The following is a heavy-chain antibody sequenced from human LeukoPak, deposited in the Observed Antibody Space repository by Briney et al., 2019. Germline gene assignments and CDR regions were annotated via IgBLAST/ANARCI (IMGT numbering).Heavy chain of an antibody. CDR3: AKGTHSSSWHWYDP. J-gene: IGHJ5*02. Sequence: GGSLRLSCAASGFIFSDYYMTWIRQAPGKGLEWLSYIDSSGDVIYYADSVKGRFTISRDNAKNSLYLQMNSLRAEDTAVYYCAKGTHSSSWHWYDPWGQGTPVTVSS. V-gene: IGHV3-11*01. CDR2: IDSSGDVI. CDR1: GFIFSDYY. D-gene: IGHD6-13*01.